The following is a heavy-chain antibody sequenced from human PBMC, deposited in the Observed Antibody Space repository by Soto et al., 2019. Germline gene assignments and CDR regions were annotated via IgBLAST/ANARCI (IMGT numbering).Heavy chain of an antibody. V-gene: IGHV4-28*01. D-gene: IGHD1-26*01. CDR3: AAGGIVGATTADY. CDR1: GYSISSSNW. J-gene: IGHJ4*02. CDR2: IYYSGST. Sequence: QVQLQESGPGLVKPSDTLSLTCAVSGYSISSSNWWGWIRQPPGKGLEWIGYIYYSGSTYYNPSLKRRATXSXDXXKTQFSLKLSSVTAVATAVYYCAAGGIVGATTADYWGQGTLVTVSS.